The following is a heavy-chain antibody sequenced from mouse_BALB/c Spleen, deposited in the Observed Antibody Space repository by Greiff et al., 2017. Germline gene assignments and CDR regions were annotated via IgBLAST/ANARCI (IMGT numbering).Heavy chain of an antibody. CDR3: KYYGSSYGY. CDR1: GFNIKDYY. J-gene: IGHJ2*01. CDR2: IDPENGDT. Sequence: EVKLVESGAELVRSGASVKLSCTASGFNIKDYYMHWVKQRPEQGLEWIGWIDPENGDTEYAPKFQGKATMTADTSSNTAYLQLSSLTSEDTAVYYCKYYGSSYGYWGQGTTLTVSS. D-gene: IGHD1-1*01. V-gene: IGHV14-4*02.